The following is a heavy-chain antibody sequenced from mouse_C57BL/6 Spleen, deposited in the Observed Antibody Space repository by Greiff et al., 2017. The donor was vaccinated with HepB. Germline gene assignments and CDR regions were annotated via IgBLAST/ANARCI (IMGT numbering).Heavy chain of an antibody. Sequence: QVQLQQSGAELVRPGASVTLSCQASGYTFTDYEMHWVKQTPVHGLEWIGAIDPETGGTAYNQKFKGKAILTADKSSSTAYMELRSLTSEDSAVYYCTRGKVTTGYYFDYWGQGTTLTVSS. CDR3: TRGKVTTGYYFDY. V-gene: IGHV1-15*01. D-gene: IGHD2-2*01. CDR2: IDPETGGT. J-gene: IGHJ2*01. CDR1: GYTFTDYE.